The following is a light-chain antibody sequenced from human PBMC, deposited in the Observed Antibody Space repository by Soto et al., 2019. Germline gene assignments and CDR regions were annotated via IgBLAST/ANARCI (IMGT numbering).Light chain of an antibody. V-gene: IGKV3-20*01. CDR3: QQYVRSPNT. Sequence: ETVLTQSPGTLSLSPGEKATLSCRASPSLSSTYLAWYQQKPGQAPRLVIYAASNRAAGIPDRLSGIGSGTDFTHTYSKLEPEDFAVYYCQQYVRSPNTFGQGTRL. CDR1: PSLSSTY. J-gene: IGKJ5*01. CDR2: AAS.